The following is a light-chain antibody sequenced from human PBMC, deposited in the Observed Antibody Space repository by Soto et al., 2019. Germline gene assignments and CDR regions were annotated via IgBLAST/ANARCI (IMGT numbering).Light chain of an antibody. CDR3: HQRHSTPPT. CDR1: HNIVTY. V-gene: IGKV1-39*01. Sequence: DIHMAQSPPSLSASVGDRVTITCRASHNIVTYLNWYQQKAGKAPSLLIYEASHLQSGVPFRFFGSGSGTDFTLTIDNLQHEDSATYCCHQRHSTPPTFGQGTQLE. J-gene: IGKJ2*01. CDR2: EAS.